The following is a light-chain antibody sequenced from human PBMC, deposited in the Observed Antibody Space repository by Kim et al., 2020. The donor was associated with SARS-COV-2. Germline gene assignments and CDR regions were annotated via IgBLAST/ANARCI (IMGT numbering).Light chain of an antibody. CDR2: AAS. J-gene: IGKJ4*01. CDR1: QDISHY. CDR3: QQYYSYPQT. V-gene: IGKV1-16*02. Sequence: AAVGDRVTLTFRARQDISHYLAWFQQQPGKAPKSLIHAASVLQSGVPSKFSGSGSGTDFTLTISSLQPEDFSTYYCQQYYSYPQTFGGGTKVDIK.